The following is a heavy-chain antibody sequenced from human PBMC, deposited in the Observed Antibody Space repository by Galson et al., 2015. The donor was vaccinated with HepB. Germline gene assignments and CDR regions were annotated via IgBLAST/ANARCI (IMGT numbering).Heavy chain of an antibody. CDR2: MSYTGST. D-gene: IGHD3-10*02. CDR1: GDSIRSSTHY. CDR3: ARVYVWYWFFDL. J-gene: IGHJ2*01. Sequence: ETLSLTCSVSGDSIRSSTHYWGWIRQPPGKGLEWIGTMSYTGSTNYSPSLKSRVTISVDTSSNRFSLKLSSVTAADTAVYHCARVYVWYWFFDLWGRGTLVTVSS. V-gene: IGHV4-39*07.